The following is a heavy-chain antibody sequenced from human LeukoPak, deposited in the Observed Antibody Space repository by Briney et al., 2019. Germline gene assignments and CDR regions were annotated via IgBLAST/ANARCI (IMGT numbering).Heavy chain of an antibody. Sequence: GGSLRLSCAASGFTFSSSGMHWVRQAPGKGLVRVSRINGDGRNINYADSVRGRFTISRDNAKNTLYLQMNTLRVEDTAVYYCTRDLMDYDVSTGLHHYYMDVWGQGTTVTVSS. D-gene: IGHD3-9*01. CDR2: INGDGRNI. CDR1: GFTFSSSG. J-gene: IGHJ6*02. V-gene: IGHV3-74*01. CDR3: TRDLMDYDVSTGLHHYYMDV.